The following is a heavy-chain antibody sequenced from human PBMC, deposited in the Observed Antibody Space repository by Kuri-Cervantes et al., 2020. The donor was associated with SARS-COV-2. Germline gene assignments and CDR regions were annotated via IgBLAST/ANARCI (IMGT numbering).Heavy chain of an antibody. Sequence: GGSLRLSCAASGFTVSSNYMSWVRQAPGKGLEWVSYISSSSSTIYYADSVKGRFTISRDNAKNSLYLQMNSLRAEDTAVYYCARDGPLQGPGTAYWGQGTLVTVSS. V-gene: IGHV3-48*01. CDR3: ARDGPLQGPGTAY. J-gene: IGHJ4*02. CDR1: GFTVSSNY. CDR2: ISSSSSTI. D-gene: IGHD2-21*02.